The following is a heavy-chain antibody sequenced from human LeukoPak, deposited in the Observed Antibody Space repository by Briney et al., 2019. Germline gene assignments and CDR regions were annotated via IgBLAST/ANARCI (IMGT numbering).Heavy chain of an antibody. CDR3: AREEVRAFDI. CDR2: ITSSSSYI. J-gene: IGHJ3*02. Sequence: GGSLRLSCAASGFTLSNYGMNWVRQAPGKGLEWVSSITSSSSYIYYADSVKGRFTISRDNAKNSLFLQMNSLRAEDAAIYYCAREEVRAFDIWGQGTMVTVSS. D-gene: IGHD3-10*01. V-gene: IGHV3-21*01. CDR1: GFTLSNYG.